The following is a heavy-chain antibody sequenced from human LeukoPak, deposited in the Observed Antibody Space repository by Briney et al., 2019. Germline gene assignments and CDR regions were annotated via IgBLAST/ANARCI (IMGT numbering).Heavy chain of an antibody. V-gene: IGHV4-59*08. J-gene: IGHJ4*02. CDR2: IYHSGST. CDR3: ARRAYSSSSFDY. D-gene: IGHD6-6*01. CDR1: GGSISTYY. Sequence: PSETLSLTCTLSGGSISTYYWSWIRQPPGKGLEWIGYIYHSGSTNYNPSLKSRVTISVDTSKNQFSLKLSSVTAADTAVYYCARRAYSSSSFDYWGQGTLVTVSS.